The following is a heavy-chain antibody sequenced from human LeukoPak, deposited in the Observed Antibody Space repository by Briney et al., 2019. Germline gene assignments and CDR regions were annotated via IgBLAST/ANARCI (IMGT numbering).Heavy chain of an antibody. V-gene: IGHV4-59*01. CDR3: ARRYCSGSSCYSGFDY. CDR1: DGSISSYY. Sequence: SETLSLTCTVSDGSISSYYWSWIRQPPGKGLEWIGYIYYSGTTNYNPSLKSRVTFSVDTSKNQFSLKLSSVTAADTAVYYCARRYCSGSSCYSGFDYWGQGTLVTVSS. J-gene: IGHJ4*02. D-gene: IGHD2-15*01. CDR2: IYYSGTT.